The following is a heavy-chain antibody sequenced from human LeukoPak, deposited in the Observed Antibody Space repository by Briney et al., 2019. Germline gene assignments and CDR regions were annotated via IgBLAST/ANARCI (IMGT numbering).Heavy chain of an antibody. Sequence: SETLSLTCTVSGGSISSGDYYWSWIRQPPGKGLEWIGYIYYSGSTYYNPSLKSRVTISVDTSKNQFSLKLSSVTAADTAVYYCARDRTYGDYVVESYYGMDVWGQGTTVTVSS. CDR3: ARDRTYGDYVVESYYGMDV. V-gene: IGHV4-30-4*02. D-gene: IGHD4-17*01. J-gene: IGHJ6*02. CDR1: GGSISSGDYY. CDR2: IYYSGST.